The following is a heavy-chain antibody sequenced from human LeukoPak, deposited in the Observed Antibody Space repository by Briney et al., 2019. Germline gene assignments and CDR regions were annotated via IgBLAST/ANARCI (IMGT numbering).Heavy chain of an antibody. CDR3: AREAVAGTRGDYYYYMDV. D-gene: IGHD6-19*01. Sequence: ASVKVSCKASGYTFTSYGISWVRQAPGQGLEWMGWISAYNGNTNYAQKLQGRVTMTTDTSTSTAYMELRSLRSDDTAVYYCAREAVAGTRGDYYYYMDVWGKGTTVTISS. CDR2: ISAYNGNT. V-gene: IGHV1-18*01. J-gene: IGHJ6*03. CDR1: GYTFTSYG.